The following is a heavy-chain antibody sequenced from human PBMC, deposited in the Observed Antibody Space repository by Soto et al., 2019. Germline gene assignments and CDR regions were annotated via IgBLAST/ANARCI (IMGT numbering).Heavy chain of an antibody. V-gene: IGHV3-30*18. J-gene: IGHJ4*02. CDR1: GFTFSSYG. CDR3: AKHEGSSWYFDY. D-gene: IGHD6-13*01. Sequence: GGSLRLSCAASGFTFSSYGMHWVRQAPGKGLEWVAVISYDGSNKYYADSVKGRFTISRGNSKNTLYLQMNSLRAEDTAVYYCAKHEGSSWYFDYWGQGTLVTVSS. CDR2: ISYDGSNK.